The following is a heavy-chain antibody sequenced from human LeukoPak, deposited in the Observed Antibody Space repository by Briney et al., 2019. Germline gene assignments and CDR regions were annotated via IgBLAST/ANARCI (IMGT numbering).Heavy chain of an antibody. CDR2: ISSSSSYI. J-gene: IGHJ4*02. CDR1: GFTFSSYS. Sequence: PGGSLRLSCAASGFTFSSYSMNWVRQAPGKGLEWVSSISSSSSYIYYADSVKGRFTISRDNAKNSLYLQMNSLRAEDTAVYYCARDLSGWFGEAEISSSFDYWGQGTLVTVSS. V-gene: IGHV3-21*01. D-gene: IGHD3-10*01. CDR3: ARDLSGWFGEAEISSSFDY.